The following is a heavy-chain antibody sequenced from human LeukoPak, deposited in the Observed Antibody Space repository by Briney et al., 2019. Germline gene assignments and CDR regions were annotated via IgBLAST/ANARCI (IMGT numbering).Heavy chain of an antibody. CDR1: GFTVSSNY. J-gene: IGHJ4*02. CDR2: ISGSGGST. D-gene: IGHD5-18*01. CDR3: AGRVTGYSSGYVY. V-gene: IGHV3-23*01. Sequence: GGSLRLSCAASGFTVSSNYMSWVRQAPGKGLEWVSAISGSGGSTYYADSVKGRFAISRDNSENIVYLQMNNLRAEDTAVYYCAGRVTGYSSGYVYWGQGTLVTVSS.